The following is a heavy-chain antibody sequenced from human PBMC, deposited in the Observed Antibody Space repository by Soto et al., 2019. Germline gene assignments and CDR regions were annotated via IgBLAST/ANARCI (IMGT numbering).Heavy chain of an antibody. V-gene: IGHV4-4*07. J-gene: IGHJ6*02. CDR1: GASVGSFY. D-gene: IGHD3-16*01. CDR3: ARDLRGTGLDV. CDR2: VYSTGGV. Sequence: QVQLQESGPGLVKPSETLSLTCNVSGASVGSFYWSWIRQSAGKGLEWIGRVYSTGGVAYNPALEGRVTISPDRSNNHFSLEIKSVTAADTAVYFCARDLRGTGLDVWGRETTVSVSS.